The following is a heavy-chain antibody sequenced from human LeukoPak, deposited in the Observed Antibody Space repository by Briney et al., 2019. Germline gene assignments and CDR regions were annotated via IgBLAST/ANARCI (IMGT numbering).Heavy chain of an antibody. CDR3: ARDLPLYGGNSGLVDY. Sequence: ASVKVSCKASGYTFTSYYMHWVRQAPGQGLEWMGIINPSGGSTSYAQKFQGRVTMTRDTSTSTVYMELSSLRSEDTAVYYCARDLPLYGGNSGLVDYWGQGTLVTVSS. D-gene: IGHD4-23*01. CDR2: INPSGGST. CDR1: GYTFTSYY. V-gene: IGHV1-46*01. J-gene: IGHJ4*02.